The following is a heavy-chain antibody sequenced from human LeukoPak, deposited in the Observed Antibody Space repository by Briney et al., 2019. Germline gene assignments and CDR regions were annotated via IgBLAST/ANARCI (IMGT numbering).Heavy chain of an antibody. D-gene: IGHD3-3*01. Sequence: SQTLSLTCTVSGGSISSGGYYWSWIRQPPGKGLEWIGYIYHSGSTYYNPSLKSRVTISVDRSKNQFSLKLSSVTAADTAVYYCARGGWHDFWSGYSEHTFDYWGQGTLVTVSS. CDR2: IYHSGST. CDR1: GGSISSGGYY. J-gene: IGHJ4*02. CDR3: ARGGWHDFWSGYSEHTFDY. V-gene: IGHV4-30-2*01.